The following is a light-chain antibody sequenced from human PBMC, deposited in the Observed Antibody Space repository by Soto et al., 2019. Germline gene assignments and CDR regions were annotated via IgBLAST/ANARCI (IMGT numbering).Light chain of an antibody. CDR2: EVS. J-gene: IGLJ1*01. Sequence: QSVLTQPASVSGTPGQSITISCTGSNSDVGIYAFVSWYQHHPGRAPKLIVSEVSHRPSGVSNRFSGSKSGNTASLTISGLQSEDEADYYCISYTSDDVRYVFGTGTKVTVL. CDR1: NSDVGIYAF. V-gene: IGLV2-14*01. CDR3: ISYTSDDVRYV.